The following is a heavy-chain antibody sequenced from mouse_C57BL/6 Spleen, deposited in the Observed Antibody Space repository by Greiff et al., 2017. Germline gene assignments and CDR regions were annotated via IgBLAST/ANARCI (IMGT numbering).Heavy chain of an antibody. CDR1: GYTFTDYE. V-gene: IGHV1-15*01. CDR3: TRGSSDAMYY. Sequence: QVQLKQSGAELVRPGASVTLSCKASGYTFTDYEMHWVQQTPVHGLEWIGAIDPETGGTAYNQKFKGKAILTADKSSSTAYMELRSLTSEDSAVYYCTRGSSDAMYYWGQGTSVTVSS. CDR2: IDPETGGT. D-gene: IGHD1-1*01. J-gene: IGHJ4*01.